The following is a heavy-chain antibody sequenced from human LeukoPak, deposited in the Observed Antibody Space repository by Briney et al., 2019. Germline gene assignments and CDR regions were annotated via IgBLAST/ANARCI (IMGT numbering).Heavy chain of an antibody. CDR1: GGSMTTYY. Sequence: SETLSLTCTVSGGSMTTYYWSWIRQPPGKGLEWIGYIYYSGNTNYNPSLNSRVTISLDTSKNQFSLKLSSVTAADTAVYYCACTLRNGYNLDYWGQGTLVTVSS. CDR3: ACTLRNGYNLDY. V-gene: IGHV4-59*08. D-gene: IGHD5-24*01. CDR2: IYYSGNT. J-gene: IGHJ4*02.